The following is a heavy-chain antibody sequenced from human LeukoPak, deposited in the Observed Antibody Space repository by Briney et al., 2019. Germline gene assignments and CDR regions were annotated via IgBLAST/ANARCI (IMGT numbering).Heavy chain of an antibody. CDR3: AKDGGYGSGSYYPDY. D-gene: IGHD3-10*01. CDR2: IPGGAGGA. V-gene: IGHV3-23*01. CDR1: GFTFSSYA. Sequence: GGSLRLSCAASGFTFSSYAMNWVRQAPGKGLEWVSSIPGGAGGAAYADSVKGRFTMSRDNSKNTLYLQMNSLRAEDTAVYYCAKDGGYGSGSYYPDYWGQGTLVTVSS. J-gene: IGHJ4*02.